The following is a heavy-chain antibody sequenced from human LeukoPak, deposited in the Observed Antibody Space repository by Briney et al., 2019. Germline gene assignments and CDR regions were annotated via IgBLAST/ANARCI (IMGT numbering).Heavy chain of an antibody. CDR2: INPNSGDT. Sequence: ASVKVSCKASGYTFTGYFLHWVRRAPGQGFEWMGWINPNSGDTYYTQSFQGRVTMTRDTSISTAYMELSSLGSDDTAVYYCARAQSLTAPAGTFANSWGQGTLVTVSS. CDR3: ARAQSLTAPAGTFANS. V-gene: IGHV1-2*02. D-gene: IGHD6-13*01. J-gene: IGHJ4*02. CDR1: GYTFTGYF.